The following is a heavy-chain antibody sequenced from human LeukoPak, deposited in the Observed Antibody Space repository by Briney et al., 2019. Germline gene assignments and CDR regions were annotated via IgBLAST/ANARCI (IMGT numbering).Heavy chain of an antibody. CDR3: AVSTSTPYYYYGMDV. V-gene: IGHV1-69*04. J-gene: IGHJ6*02. CDR1: GGTFSSYA. D-gene: IGHD2-2*01. CDR2: IIPIFGIA. Sequence: HRASVKVSRKASGGTFSSYAISWVRQAPGQGLEWMGRIIPIFGIANYAQKFQGRVTITADKSTSTAYMELSSLRSEDTAVYYCAVSTSTPYYYYGMDVWGQGTTVTVSS.